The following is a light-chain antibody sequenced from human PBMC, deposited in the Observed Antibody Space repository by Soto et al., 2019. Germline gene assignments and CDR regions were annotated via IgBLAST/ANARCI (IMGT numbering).Light chain of an antibody. Sequence: DIQMTQSPSSLSASVGDRVTITCRASQGMSNYLAWYQQKPGKVHKLLIYAASTLQSGVPSRFSGSGSGTDFTLTISSLQPEDVASYYCQKYDNAPFTFGPGTKVDIK. CDR2: AAS. CDR3: QKYDNAPFT. J-gene: IGKJ3*01. CDR1: QGMSNY. V-gene: IGKV1-27*01.